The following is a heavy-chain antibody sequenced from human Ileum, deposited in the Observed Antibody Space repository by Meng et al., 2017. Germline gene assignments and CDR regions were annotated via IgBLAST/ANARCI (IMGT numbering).Heavy chain of an antibody. CDR2: AST. J-gene: IGHJ4*02. V-gene: IGHV4-61*08. D-gene: IGHD7-27*01. CDR1: GGSVSSDGFQ. Sequence: VQLQESGPGLVRPSATLFLVCTVSGGSVSSDGFQWGWVRQPPGKGLEWIGYASTNYNPSLKSRVTISLDTSKNQFSLELSSVTAADTAVYYCARDHWGSLDYWGQGILVTVSS. CDR3: ARDHWGSLDY.